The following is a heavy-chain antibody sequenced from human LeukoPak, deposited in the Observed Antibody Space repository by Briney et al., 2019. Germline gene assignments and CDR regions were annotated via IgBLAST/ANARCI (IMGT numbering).Heavy chain of an antibody. J-gene: IGHJ4*02. CDR2: IDTNTGSP. CDR1: GYTFTTYP. Sequence: GASVKVSCMASGYTFTTYPINWVRQAPGQGLEWMGWIDTNTGSPTYAQGLTGRFVFSLDTSVSTAFLQINSLKAEDTALYYCVSGIDTTGYFNYWGQGTLVTVSS. CDR3: VSGIDTTGYFNY. D-gene: IGHD3-22*01. V-gene: IGHV7-4-1*02.